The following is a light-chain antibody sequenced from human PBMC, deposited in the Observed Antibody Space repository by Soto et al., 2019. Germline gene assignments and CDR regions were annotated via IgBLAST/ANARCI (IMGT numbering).Light chain of an antibody. CDR2: EAS. CDR3: QFYNSYSWT. CDR1: QFISTW. Sequence: DIQMTQSPSTLSASVGDRVTITCRANQFISTWGAWFQQKPGKAPRLLIHEASALQSGVPSRFRGSGSGTEFTLSISSLQRDDFATYYCQFYNSYSWTFGQGTKVDI. J-gene: IGKJ1*01. V-gene: IGKV1-5*01.